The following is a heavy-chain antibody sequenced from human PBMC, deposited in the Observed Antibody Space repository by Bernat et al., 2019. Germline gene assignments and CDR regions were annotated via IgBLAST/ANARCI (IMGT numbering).Heavy chain of an antibody. CDR3: TKRYYYMDV. V-gene: IGHV3-23*01. Sequence: EVQLLESGGGLVQPGGSLRLSCAASGFTFSSYAMTWVRQAPGKGLEWVSGIGASGGSTYYADSVKGRFTISRDNSKNTLYLQMDSLRVEDTAVYYCTKRYYYMDVWGQGTTVTVSS. J-gene: IGHJ6*03. CDR1: GFTFSSYA. CDR2: IGASGGST.